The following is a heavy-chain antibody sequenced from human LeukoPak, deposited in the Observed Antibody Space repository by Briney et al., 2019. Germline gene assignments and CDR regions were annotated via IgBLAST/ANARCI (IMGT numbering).Heavy chain of an antibody. V-gene: IGHV3-53*01. J-gene: IGHJ4*02. CDR3: ARRAGEYSHPYDY. CDR1: GFTVSSNS. Sequence: GGSLRLSCTVSGFTVSSNSMSWVRQAPGKGLEWVSFIYSGGNTHYSDSVKGRFTISRDNSKNTLYLQMNSLRAENTAVYYCARRAGEYSHPYDYWGQGTLVTVSS. CDR2: IYSGGNT. D-gene: IGHD2/OR15-2a*01.